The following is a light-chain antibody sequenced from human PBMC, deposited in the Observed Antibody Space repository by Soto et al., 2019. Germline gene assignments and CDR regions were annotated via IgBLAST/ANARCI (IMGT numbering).Light chain of an antibody. CDR2: GNH. CDR3: QSYDSSLNGFYV. CDR1: TSNIGADYD. V-gene: IGLV1-40*01. Sequence: QSVLTQPPSVSGAPGQRVTIPCAGTTSNIGADYDVHWYQQVPGTAPKLLIFGNHNRPSGVPDRFSGSKSGTSASLAITGLQAEDEADFYCQSYDSSLNGFYVFGTGTKVTVL. J-gene: IGLJ1*01.